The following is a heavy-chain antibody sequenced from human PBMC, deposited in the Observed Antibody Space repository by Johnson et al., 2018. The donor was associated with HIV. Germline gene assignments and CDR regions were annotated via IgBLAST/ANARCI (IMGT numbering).Heavy chain of an antibody. CDR3: ASDGWELLGVAAFDV. Sequence: QVQLVESGGDLVQPGGSLRLSCVGSGFTFSDYYMTWIRQAPGKGLEWLSFISSSGDIIRYADSVKGRFTISRDNAKNSLILQMNSLRPEDTAVYYCASDGWELLGVAAFDVWGQGTLVTVSS. CDR2: ISSSGDII. V-gene: IGHV3-11*04. CDR1: GFTFSDYY. J-gene: IGHJ3*01. D-gene: IGHD1-26*01.